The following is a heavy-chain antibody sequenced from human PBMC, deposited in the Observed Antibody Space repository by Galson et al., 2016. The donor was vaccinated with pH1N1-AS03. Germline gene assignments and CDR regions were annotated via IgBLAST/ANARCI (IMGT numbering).Heavy chain of an antibody. Sequence: QSGAEVKKPGESLTVSCETSQYKFSDYWVHWLRQVPGKGLEWLGRIDPSDSYIDYSPSFRGHVSISADRSISTAYLQWRSLRASDTAVYYCAAAKKGTPPIFFYYTVDVWGRGTTVIVSS. CDR2: IDPSDSYI. V-gene: IGHV5-10-1*01. D-gene: IGHD2-15*01. J-gene: IGHJ6*02. CDR1: QYKFSDYW. CDR3: AAAKKGTPPIFFYYTVDV.